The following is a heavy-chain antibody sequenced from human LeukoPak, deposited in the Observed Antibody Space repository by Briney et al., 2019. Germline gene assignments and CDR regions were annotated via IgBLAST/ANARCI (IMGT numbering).Heavy chain of an antibody. V-gene: IGHV4-38-2*02. Sequence: PSETLSLTCSVSGYSIRSGYQWGWIRQAPGKGLEWIGSINYSGRTYDNPSLKSRVSISVDNNQFSLRLSSVTAADTAVYYCARGTSGYSYGYAFDCWGQGTLVTVSS. CDR1: GYSIRSGYQ. J-gene: IGHJ4*02. D-gene: IGHD5-18*01. CDR2: INYSGRT. CDR3: ARGTSGYSYGYAFDC.